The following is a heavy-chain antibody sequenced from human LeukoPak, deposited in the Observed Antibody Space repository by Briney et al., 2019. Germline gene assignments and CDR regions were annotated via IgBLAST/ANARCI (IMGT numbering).Heavy chain of an antibody. Sequence: GGSLRLSCAASGYTFSSHGMSWVRQAPGKGLEWLSIISGSGGSTHDADSVKGRFIISRDNSKNTLYLQMNSLRAEDTATYYCARTRGWDSSGWPIDFWGQGSLVTVSS. CDR1: GYTFSSHG. V-gene: IGHV3-23*01. CDR3: ARTRGWDSSGWPIDF. CDR2: ISGSGGST. J-gene: IGHJ4*02. D-gene: IGHD6-19*01.